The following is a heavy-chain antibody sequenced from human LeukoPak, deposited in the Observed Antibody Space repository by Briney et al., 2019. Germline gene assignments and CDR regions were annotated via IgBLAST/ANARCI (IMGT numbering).Heavy chain of an antibody. V-gene: IGHV3-64*01. CDR1: GFTFSSYA. CDR3: ARGTNLRYGYFDY. D-gene: IGHD1-1*01. CDR2: ISSNGGST. J-gene: IGHJ4*02. Sequence: GGSLRRSCAASGFTFSSYAMHWVRQAPGKGLEYVSSISSNGGSTFYANSVKGRFTISRDNSKNTLYLQMGSLRAEDMAVYYCARGTNLRYGYFDYWGQGTLVTVSS.